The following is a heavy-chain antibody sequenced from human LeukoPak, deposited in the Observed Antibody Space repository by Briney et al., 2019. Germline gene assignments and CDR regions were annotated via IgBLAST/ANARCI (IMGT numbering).Heavy chain of an antibody. CDR2: ISYDGSNK. J-gene: IGHJ6*02. Sequence: PGGSLRLSCAASGFTFSSYGMHWVRQAPGKGLEWVAVISYDGSNKYYADSVKGRFTISRDNSKNTLYLQMNSLRAEDTAVYYCAKESGEYGDYGLYYYYGMDVWGQGTTVTVSS. CDR1: GFTFSSYG. D-gene: IGHD4-17*01. V-gene: IGHV3-30*18. CDR3: AKESGEYGDYGLYYYYGMDV.